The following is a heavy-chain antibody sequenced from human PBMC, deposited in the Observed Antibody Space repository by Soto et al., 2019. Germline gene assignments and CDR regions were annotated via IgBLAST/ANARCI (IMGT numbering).Heavy chain of an antibody. CDR2: ISYDGSNK. CDR3: AKSDLAAMAVEHFDY. J-gene: IGHJ4*02. CDR1: GFTFSSYG. Sequence: GSLRLSCAASGFTFSSYGMHWVRQAPGKGLEWVAVISYDGSNKYYADSVKGRFTISRDNSKNTLYLQMNSLRAEDTAVYYCAKSDLAAMAVEHFDYWGQGTLVTVSS. V-gene: IGHV3-30*18. D-gene: IGHD5-18*01.